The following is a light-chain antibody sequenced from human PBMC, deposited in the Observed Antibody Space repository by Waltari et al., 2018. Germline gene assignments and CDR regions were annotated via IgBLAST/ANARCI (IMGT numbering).Light chain of an antibody. Sequence: EIVMTQSPATLSVSPGERASLSCRASQSIANNLAWYQQKPGQPLRLLISGASNRATDIPARFSASASGRDFTLTISSLQSEDFVVYYCQQYSTWPRVTFGGGTKVEIK. CDR1: QSIANN. V-gene: IGKV3-15*01. J-gene: IGKJ4*01. CDR3: QQYSTWPRVT. CDR2: GAS.